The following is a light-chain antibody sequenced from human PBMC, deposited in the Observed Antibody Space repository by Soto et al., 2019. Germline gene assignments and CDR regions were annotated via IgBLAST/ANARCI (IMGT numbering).Light chain of an antibody. CDR3: QQYNNWPQT. V-gene: IGKV3-15*01. CDR2: DSS. Sequence: EIVITQSPATLSVSPGERATLSCRASQSVSSNLAWYHQKPGQAPRLLIYDSSTRATGVPARFSGSGSGTEFTLTISSLQSEDFAVYYCQQYNNWPQTFGQGTKVDIK. J-gene: IGKJ1*01. CDR1: QSVSSN.